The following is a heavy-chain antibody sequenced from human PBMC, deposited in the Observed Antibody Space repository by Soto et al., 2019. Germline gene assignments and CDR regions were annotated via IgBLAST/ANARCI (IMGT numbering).Heavy chain of an antibody. Sequence: EVQLVESGGGLVQPGGSLRLSCAASGFTVSSNYMSWVRQAPGKGLEWVSVIYSGGSTYYADSVQGGFTISRDNSKNTLYLQMNSLRAEGTAVYYCAREIYSSSILFNYYYYSMDVWGKGTTVTVSS. D-gene: IGHD6-6*01. CDR3: AREIYSSSILFNYYYYSMDV. J-gene: IGHJ6*03. CDR2: IYSGGST. CDR1: GFTVSSNY. V-gene: IGHV3-66*01.